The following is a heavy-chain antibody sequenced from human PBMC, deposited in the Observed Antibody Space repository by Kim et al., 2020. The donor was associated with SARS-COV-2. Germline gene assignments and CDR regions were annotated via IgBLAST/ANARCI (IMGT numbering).Heavy chain of an antibody. D-gene: IGHD6-13*01. CDR2: ISSSSSYI. J-gene: IGHJ6*02. V-gene: IGHV3-21*01. Sequence: GGSLRLSCAASGFTFSSYSMNWVRQAPGKGLEWVSSISSSSSYIYYADSVKGRFTISRDNAKNSLYLQMNSLRAEDTTVYYCARCGGHSSWYSHYYYGMDVWGQGTTVTVSS. CDR1: GFTFSSYS. CDR3: ARCGGHSSWYSHYYYGMDV.